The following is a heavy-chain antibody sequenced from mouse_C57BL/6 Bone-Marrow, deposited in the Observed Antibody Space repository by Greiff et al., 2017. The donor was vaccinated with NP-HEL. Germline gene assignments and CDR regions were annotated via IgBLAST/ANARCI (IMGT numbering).Heavy chain of an antibody. Sequence: VQLQQSGAELVKPGASVKLSCKASGYTFTSYWMHWVKQRPGQGLEWIGMIHPNSGSTNYNEKFKSKATLTVDKSSSTAYMQLSSLTSEDSAVYYCARLGMVTPAWFAYWGQGTLVTVSA. J-gene: IGHJ3*01. CDR2: IHPNSGST. CDR1: GYTFTSYW. CDR3: ARLGMVTPAWFAY. D-gene: IGHD2-2*01. V-gene: IGHV1-64*01.